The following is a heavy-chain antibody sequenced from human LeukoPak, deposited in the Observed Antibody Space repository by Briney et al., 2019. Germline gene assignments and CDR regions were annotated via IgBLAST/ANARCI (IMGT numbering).Heavy chain of an antibody. CDR3: ARLGGVYSGYDDSAGDYFDY. CDR2: IYYSGST. D-gene: IGHD5-12*01. V-gene: IGHV4-39*01. Sequence: SETPSLTCTVSGGSISSSSYYWGWIRQPPGKGLEWIGSIYYSGSTYYNPSLKSRVTISVDTSKNQFSLKLSSVTAADTAVYYCARLGGVYSGYDDSAGDYFDYWGQGTLVTVSS. J-gene: IGHJ4*02. CDR1: GGSISSSSYY.